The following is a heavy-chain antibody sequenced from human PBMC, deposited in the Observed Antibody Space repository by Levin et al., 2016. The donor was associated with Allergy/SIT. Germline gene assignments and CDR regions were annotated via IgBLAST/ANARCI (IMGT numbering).Heavy chain of an antibody. V-gene: IGHV3-30*02. D-gene: IGHD6-13*01. CDR3: STTPAVGIDYAY. CDR2: IRYDGSNK. CDR1: RFTFSSYD. Sequence: GESLKISCVASRFTFSSYDMHWVRRAPGRGLEWLTFIRYDGSNKYYADSVKGRFTISRDNSKNTLYLQMNSLRAEDTAIYYCSTTPAVGIDYAYWGHGTLVTVSS. J-gene: IGHJ4*01.